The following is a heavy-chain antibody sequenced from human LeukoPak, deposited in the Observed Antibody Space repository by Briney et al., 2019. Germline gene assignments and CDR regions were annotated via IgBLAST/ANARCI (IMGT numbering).Heavy chain of an antibody. Sequence: GGSLRLSCAASGFSFTSYAMSWVRQAPGKGLEWVSTISGSGGSTYYADSVKGRFTISRDNSKNTLYLQMNSLRAEDTAVYYCAKDRATVTTDWFDPWGQGTLVTVSS. CDR3: AKDRATVTTDWFDP. D-gene: IGHD4-11*01. J-gene: IGHJ5*02. CDR1: GFSFTSYA. CDR2: ISGSGGST. V-gene: IGHV3-23*01.